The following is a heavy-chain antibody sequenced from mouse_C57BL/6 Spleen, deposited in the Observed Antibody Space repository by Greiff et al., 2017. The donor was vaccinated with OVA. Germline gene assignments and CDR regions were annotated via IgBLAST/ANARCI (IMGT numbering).Heavy chain of an antibody. CDR1: GYTFTSYW. CDR3: ARGSHGNYGYFDV. CDR2: IDPSDSYT. D-gene: IGHD2-1*01. V-gene: IGHV1-50*01. J-gene: IGHJ1*03. Sequence: QVQLQQPGAELVKPGASVKLSCKASGYTFTSYWMQWVKQRPGQGLEWIGEIDPSDSYTNYNQKFKGKATLTVDTSSSTAYMQLSSLTSEDSAVYYCARGSHGNYGYFDVWGTGTTVTVSS.